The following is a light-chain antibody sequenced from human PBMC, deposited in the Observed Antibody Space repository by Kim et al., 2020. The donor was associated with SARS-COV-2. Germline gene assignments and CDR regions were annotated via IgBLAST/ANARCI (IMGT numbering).Light chain of an antibody. CDR1: QSISSY. CDR2: AAS. Sequence: DIQMTQSPSSLSASVGDRVTITCGASQSISSYLNWYQQKPGKAPKFLIYAASSLQSGVPSRFSGSGSGTDFTLTISSLQPEDFATYYCQQSYSTPRTFGQGTKVDIK. CDR3: QQSYSTPRT. V-gene: IGKV1-39*01. J-gene: IGKJ1*01.